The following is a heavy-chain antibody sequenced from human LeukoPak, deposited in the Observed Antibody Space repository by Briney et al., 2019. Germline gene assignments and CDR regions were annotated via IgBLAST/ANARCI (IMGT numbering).Heavy chain of an antibody. J-gene: IGHJ3*02. CDR1: GHSISSGYY. V-gene: IGHV4-38-2*02. CDR2: IYHSGRT. Sequence: PSETLSLTCNVSGHSISSGYYWGWIRQPPAKGLEWIGSIYHSGRTHYNPSLKSRVTISGDTSKNQFSLKLSSVTAAETAVYYCARGLTPDAFDIWGQGTMVTVSS. CDR3: ARGLTPDAFDI.